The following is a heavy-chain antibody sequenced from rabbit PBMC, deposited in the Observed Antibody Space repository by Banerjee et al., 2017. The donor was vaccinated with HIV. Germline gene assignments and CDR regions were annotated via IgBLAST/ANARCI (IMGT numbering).Heavy chain of an antibody. CDR3: ARGGSSVLYGWAL. Sequence: QEQLEESGGGLVKPEGSLTLTCKASGFDFSSYYYMCWVRQAPGKGPEWIACIYTGSSGSTYYARWAKGRFTISKTSSTTVTLQMTSLTAADTATYFCARGGSSVLYGWALWGQGTLVTVS. CDR1: GFDFSSYYY. CDR2: IYTGSSGST. V-gene: IGHV1S45*01. J-gene: IGHJ4*01. D-gene: IGHD1-1*01.